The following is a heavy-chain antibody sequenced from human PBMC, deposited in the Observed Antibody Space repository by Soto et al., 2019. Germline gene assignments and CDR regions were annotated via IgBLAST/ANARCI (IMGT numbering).Heavy chain of an antibody. CDR2: IIPIFGTA. CDR1: GDTFSSYA. Sequence: QVQLVQSGAEVKKPGSSVKVSCKASGDTFSSYAISWVRQAPGQGLEWMGGIIPIFGTANYAQKFQGRVTITADKSTSTAYMELSSLRSEDTAVYYCARDDVDTAMDPRGYGMDVWGQGTTVTVSS. CDR3: ARDDVDTAMDPRGYGMDV. J-gene: IGHJ6*02. D-gene: IGHD5-18*01. V-gene: IGHV1-69*06.